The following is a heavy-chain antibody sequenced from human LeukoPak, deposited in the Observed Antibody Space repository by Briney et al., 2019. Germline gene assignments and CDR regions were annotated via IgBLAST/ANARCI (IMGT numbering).Heavy chain of an antibody. D-gene: IGHD1-26*01. CDR3: AKSAAISGSLLNAFDI. CDR2: ISWNSGSI. J-gene: IGHJ3*02. CDR1: GFTFDDYA. V-gene: IGHV3-9*03. Sequence: GGSLRLSCAASGFTFDDYAMHWVRQAPGKGLEWVSGISWNSGSIGYADSVKGRFTISRDNAKNSLYLQMNSLRAEDMALYYCAKSAAISGSLLNAFDIWGQGAMVTVSS.